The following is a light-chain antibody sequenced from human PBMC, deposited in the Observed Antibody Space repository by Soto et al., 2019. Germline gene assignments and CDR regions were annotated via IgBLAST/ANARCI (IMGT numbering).Light chain of an antibody. V-gene: IGKV1-27*01. J-gene: IGKJ3*01. CDR1: QGIRNF. CDR3: QKYSSVPA. Sequence: DIQMTQSPTPLSASVGDRVTITCRASQGIRNFVAWYQQKPGKAPKLLIYAASTLQSGVPSRFSGSGSGTDFTLTITSLQPEDVATYSCQKYSSVPAFGPGTKVESK. CDR2: AAS.